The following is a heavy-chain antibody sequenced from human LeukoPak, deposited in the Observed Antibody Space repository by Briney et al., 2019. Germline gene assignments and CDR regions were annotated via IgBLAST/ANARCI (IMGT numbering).Heavy chain of an antibody. CDR2: ISDIGSI. CDR1: GGSISSYY. V-gene: IGHV4-59*12. D-gene: IGHD3-22*01. Sequence: SETLSLTCTVSGGSISSYYWSWIRQPPGKGLEWIAYISDIGSINYNPSLKSRVTISLDTSKNQFSLKLSSVTAADTAVYYCARGVSYYYDSSGYIQTPYYFDYWGQGTLVTVSS. J-gene: IGHJ4*02. CDR3: ARGVSYYYDSSGYIQTPYYFDY.